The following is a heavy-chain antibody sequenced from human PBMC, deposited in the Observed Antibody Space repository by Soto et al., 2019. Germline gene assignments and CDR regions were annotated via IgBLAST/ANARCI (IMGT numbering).Heavy chain of an antibody. CDR2: ISGSGGST. CDR3: AKDRVVVAAPSYCYFDP. J-gene: IGHJ2*01. D-gene: IGHD2-15*01. V-gene: IGHV3-23*01. Sequence: EVQLLESGGGLVQPGGSLRLSCAASGFTFSSYAMSWVRQAPGKGLEWVSAISGSGGSTYYADSVKGRFTISRDNSKNTLYLQMNGLRSEDTAVYYCAKDRVVVAAPSYCYFDPWGRGTLVTVSS. CDR1: GFTFSSYA.